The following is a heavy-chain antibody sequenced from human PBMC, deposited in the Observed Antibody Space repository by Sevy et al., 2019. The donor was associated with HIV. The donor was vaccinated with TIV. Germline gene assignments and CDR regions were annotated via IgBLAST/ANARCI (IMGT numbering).Heavy chain of an antibody. V-gene: IGHV3-21*01. CDR3: ARVVAYCSGGSCFPGYYYGMDV. CDR2: ISSSSRYI. D-gene: IGHD2-15*01. J-gene: IGHJ6*02. Sequence: GGSLRLSCAASGFTFSNYNMNWVRQAPGKGLEWVSSISSSSRYIYYADSMKGRFTISRDKAKNSLYLQMNSLRAEDTAVYYCARVVAYCSGGSCFPGYYYGMDVWGQWTTVTVSS. CDR1: GFTFSNYN.